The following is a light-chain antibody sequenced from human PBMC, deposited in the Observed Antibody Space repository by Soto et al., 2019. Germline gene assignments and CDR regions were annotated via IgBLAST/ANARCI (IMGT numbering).Light chain of an antibody. CDR2: AAS. J-gene: IGKJ2*01. V-gene: IGKV1-27*01. Sequence: DFQMTQSSSSLSASVGDRVIITCRASQGISDHLAWYQQKPGKVPKLLIYAASTLQSGVPSRFRGSGSGTDFTLTISSLQPEDVATYYCQRYNSAPYTFGQGTKLEIK. CDR3: QRYNSAPYT. CDR1: QGISDH.